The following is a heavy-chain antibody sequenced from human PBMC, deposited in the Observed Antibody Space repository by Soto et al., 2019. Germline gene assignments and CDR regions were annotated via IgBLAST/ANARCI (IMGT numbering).Heavy chain of an antibody. Sequence: PGGSLRLSCAASGFTFSSYSMNWVRQAPGKGLEWVSSISSSSSYIYYADSVKGRFTISRDNAKNSLYLQMNSLRAEDTAVYYCASWGGKRVHYYYYMDVRGKGTTVTVSS. CDR1: GFTFSSYS. CDR3: ASWGGKRVHYYYYMDV. V-gene: IGHV3-21*01. J-gene: IGHJ6*03. CDR2: ISSSSSYI. D-gene: IGHD3-16*01.